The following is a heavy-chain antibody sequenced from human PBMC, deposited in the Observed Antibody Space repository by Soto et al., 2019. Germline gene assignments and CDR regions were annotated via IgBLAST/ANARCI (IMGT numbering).Heavy chain of an antibody. D-gene: IGHD3-22*01. CDR3: TTERDYSSGYPALRY. Sequence: GGSVRRSGAASGGTFSNAWMNWVCQAPGKGLEWVGRIKSKTDGGTTDYAAPVKGRFTISRDDSKNTLYLQMNSLKTEDTAVYYCTTERDYSSGYPALRYWGQGTLVTVSS. V-gene: IGHV3-15*07. J-gene: IGHJ4*02. CDR2: IKSKTDGGTT. CDR1: GGTFSNAW.